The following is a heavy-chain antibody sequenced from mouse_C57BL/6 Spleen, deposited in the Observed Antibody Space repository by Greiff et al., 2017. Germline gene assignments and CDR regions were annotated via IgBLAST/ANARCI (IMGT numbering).Heavy chain of an antibody. CDR3: ASPFIDSSGYALAY. J-gene: IGHJ3*01. Sequence: EVKLMESGGDLVKPGGSLKLSCAASGFTFSSYGMSWVRQTPDKRLEWVATISSGGSYTYYPDSVKGRFTISRDNAKNTLYLQMSSMRSEDTAMYYCASPFIDSSGYALAYWGQGTLVTVSA. V-gene: IGHV5-6*01. D-gene: IGHD3-2*02. CDR2: ISSGGSYT. CDR1: GFTFSSYG.